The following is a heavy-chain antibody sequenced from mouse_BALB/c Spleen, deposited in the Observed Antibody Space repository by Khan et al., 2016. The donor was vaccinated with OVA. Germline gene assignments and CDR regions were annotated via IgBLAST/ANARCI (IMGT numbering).Heavy chain of an antibody. Sequence: VQLKQSGPELKKPGETVTISCKASGHTFTNFGMNWVKQAPGKGLKWMGWINTYTGEPTYADDFNGRFAFSLEASASTAYLQINNLTNEDTATYFCARPPYFSYAMDNWGQGTSVTVSS. CDR2: INTYTGEP. V-gene: IGHV9-3-1*01. J-gene: IGHJ4*01. CDR1: GHTFTNFG. CDR3: ARPPYFSYAMDN. D-gene: IGHD2-10*01.